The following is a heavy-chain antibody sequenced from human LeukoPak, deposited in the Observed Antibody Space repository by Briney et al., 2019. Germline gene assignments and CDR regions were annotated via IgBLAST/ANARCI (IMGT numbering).Heavy chain of an antibody. Sequence: GGSLRLSCAASRFTFSSYWMSWVRQAPGKGLEWVANIKQDGTEKYYVDSVKGRFTISRDNAKNSLYLQMNSLRAEDTAVYYCAKGVKVPLLRYFSYYMDVWGKGTTVTISS. J-gene: IGHJ6*03. CDR3: AKGVKVPLLRYFSYYMDV. CDR2: IKQDGTEK. D-gene: IGHD3-9*01. V-gene: IGHV3-7*01. CDR1: RFTFSSYW.